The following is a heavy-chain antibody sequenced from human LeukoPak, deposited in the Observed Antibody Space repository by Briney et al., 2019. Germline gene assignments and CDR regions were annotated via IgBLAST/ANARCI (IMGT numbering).Heavy chain of an antibody. D-gene: IGHD2-8*01. CDR3: AKDKGSLMVYALERRRGFDY. J-gene: IGHJ4*02. Sequence: PGGSLRLSCAASGFTFSSYAMSWVRQAPGKGLEWVSAISGSDGSTYYADSVKGRFTISRDNSKNTLYLQMNSLRAEDTAVYYCAKDKGSLMVYALERRRGFDYWGQGTLVTVSS. CDR1: GFTFSSYA. CDR2: ISGSDGST. V-gene: IGHV3-23*01.